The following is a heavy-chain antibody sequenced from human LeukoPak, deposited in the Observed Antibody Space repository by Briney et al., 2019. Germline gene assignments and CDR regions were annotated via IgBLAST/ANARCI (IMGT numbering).Heavy chain of an antibody. CDR3: ARGSNSSSWDNWFDP. D-gene: IGHD6-13*01. CDR2: INPNSGGT. J-gene: IGHJ5*02. Sequence: ASVKVSCKASGYTFTGYYMHWVRQAPGQGLEWMGWINPNSGGTNYAQKFQGRVTMTRGTSISTAYMELSRLRSDDTAVYYCARGSNSSSWDNWFDPWGQGTLVTVSS. V-gene: IGHV1-2*02. CDR1: GYTFTGYY.